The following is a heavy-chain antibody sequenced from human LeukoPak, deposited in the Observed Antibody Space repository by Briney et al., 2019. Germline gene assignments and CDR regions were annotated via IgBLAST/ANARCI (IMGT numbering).Heavy chain of an antibody. CDR2: IYYTGST. V-gene: IGHV4-30-4*01. D-gene: IGHD4-17*01. CDR3: ARGGLMTTVTTEWFDP. CDR1: GGSISSGDYY. J-gene: IGHJ5*02. Sequence: SETLSLTCTVSGGSISSGDYYWSWIRQPPGKGLEWIGYIYYTGSTYYNPSLKSRVTMSVDTSRNQFSLKLSSVTAAGTAVYYCARGGLMTTVTTEWFDPWGQGTLVTVSS.